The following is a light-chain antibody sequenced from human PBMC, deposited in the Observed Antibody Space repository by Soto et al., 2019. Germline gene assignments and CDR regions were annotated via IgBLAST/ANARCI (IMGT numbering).Light chain of an antibody. CDR2: AAS. CDR3: LQDYNYPWT. J-gene: IGKJ1*01. V-gene: IGKV1-6*01. CDR1: QDIXND. Sequence: AIQMTQSPSSLSASVGDRVTITCRASQDIXNDLRWYQEKPGQAPKLLIYAASHLLSGVPSRFSGSGSGTDFXLTISSLQPEDFATYFCLQDYNYPWTFGQGTKVEI.